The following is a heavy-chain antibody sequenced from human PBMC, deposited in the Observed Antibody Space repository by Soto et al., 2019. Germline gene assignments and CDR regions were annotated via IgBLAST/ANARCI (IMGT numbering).Heavy chain of an antibody. Sequence: AGGSLRLSCAASGFTFSSYSMNWVRQAPGKGLEWVSYISSSSSTIYYADSVKGRFTISRDNAKNSLYLQMNSLRDEDTAVYYCESGTTLGYYYGMDVWGQGTTVTVSS. J-gene: IGHJ6*02. D-gene: IGHD1-26*01. V-gene: IGHV3-48*02. CDR1: GFTFSSYS. CDR3: ESGTTLGYYYGMDV. CDR2: ISSSSSTI.